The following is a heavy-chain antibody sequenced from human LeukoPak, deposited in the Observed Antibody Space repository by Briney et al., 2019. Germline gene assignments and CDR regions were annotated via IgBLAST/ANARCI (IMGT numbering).Heavy chain of an antibody. CDR1: GGSISDYY. V-gene: IGHV4-59*01. Sequence: KPSETLSLTCTVSGGSISDYYWNWIRQPPGKGLEWIGYMHYRGSSNFNPSLKSRVTISVDTSKNHLSLKLTSVTAADTAVYYCARRGPRGTDFDFWGQGTLVTVSS. CDR2: MHYRGSS. J-gene: IGHJ4*02. D-gene: IGHD1-26*01. CDR3: ARRGPRGTDFDF.